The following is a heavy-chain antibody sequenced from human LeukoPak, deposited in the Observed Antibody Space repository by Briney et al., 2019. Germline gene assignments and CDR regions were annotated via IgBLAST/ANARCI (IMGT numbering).Heavy chain of an antibody. Sequence: ASVKVSCKASGYTFTSYGISWVRQAPGQGLEWMGWISAYNGNTNYAQKLQGRVTMTTDTSTSTAYMELRSLRSDDTAVYYCAKVDYGSGSYYYFDYWGQGTLVTVSS. V-gene: IGHV1-18*01. D-gene: IGHD3-10*01. CDR2: ISAYNGNT. CDR3: AKVDYGSGSYYYFDY. J-gene: IGHJ4*02. CDR1: GYTFTSYG.